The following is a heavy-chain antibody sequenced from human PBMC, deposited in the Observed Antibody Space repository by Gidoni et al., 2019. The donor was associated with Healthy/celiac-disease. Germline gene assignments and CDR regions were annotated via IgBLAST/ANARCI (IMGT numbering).Heavy chain of an antibody. Sequence: ELQLVQSGAEVKKPGESLKISFKGSGYSFTIYWIGWVRQMPGKGLEWMGIIYPGDSDTRYSPSFQGQVTISDDKSISTAYLQWSSLKASDTAMYYCARMGVSLGMATIGGDYWGQGTLVTVSS. CDR2: IYPGDSDT. D-gene: IGHD5-12*01. CDR1: GYSFTIYW. J-gene: IGHJ4*02. CDR3: ARMGVSLGMATIGGDY. V-gene: IGHV5-51*01.